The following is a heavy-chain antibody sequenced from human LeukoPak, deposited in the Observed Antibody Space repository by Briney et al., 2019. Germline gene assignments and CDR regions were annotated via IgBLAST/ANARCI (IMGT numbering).Heavy chain of an antibody. J-gene: IGHJ4*02. CDR3: ARDPKDDTSGYYYFDY. CDR2: ISAYNGNT. D-gene: IGHD3-22*01. Sequence: GASVKVSCKASGYTFTSYGISWVRQAPGQGLEWMGWISAYNGNTNYAQKLQGRVTMTRDMSTSTVYMELSSLRSEDTAVYYCARDPKDDTSGYYYFDYWGQGTLVTVSS. V-gene: IGHV1-18*01. CDR1: GYTFTSYG.